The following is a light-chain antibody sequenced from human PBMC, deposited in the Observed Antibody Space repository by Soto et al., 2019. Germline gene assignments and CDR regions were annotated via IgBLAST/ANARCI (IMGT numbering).Light chain of an antibody. Sequence: EIVLTQSPGTLSLSPGERATLSCRASQSVSSSYLAWYQQKPGQAPRLLIYGASSRATGIPDRFSGSGSGIDFTLTISILEPEDFAVYYCQQYGSSPPITFGGGTKVEIK. CDR2: GAS. J-gene: IGKJ4*01. CDR1: QSVSSSY. V-gene: IGKV3-20*01. CDR3: QQYGSSPPIT.